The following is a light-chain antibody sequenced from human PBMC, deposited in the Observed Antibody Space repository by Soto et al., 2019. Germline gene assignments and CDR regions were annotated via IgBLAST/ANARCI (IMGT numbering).Light chain of an antibody. CDR2: AAS. CDR1: HTIMTY. V-gene: IGKV1-39*01. CDR3: QQSYNSPQT. Sequence: IHMTQSPSSLSASVGDEVTITCRASHTIMTYLNWYQLKPGKPPRLLIYAASSLQSGVPSRFSGSGSGTDFTLTINSLQPEDFATYSCQQSYNSPQTFGQGTKVDIK. J-gene: IGKJ1*01.